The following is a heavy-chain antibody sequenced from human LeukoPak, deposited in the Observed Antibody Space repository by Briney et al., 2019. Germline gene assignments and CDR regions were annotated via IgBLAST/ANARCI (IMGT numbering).Heavy chain of an antibody. CDR1: GYSISSGYF. CDR3: ARRNYVLIHYYYYYMDV. CDR2: IYHSGTT. J-gene: IGHJ6*03. Sequence: SETLSLTCSVSGYSISSGYFWGWIRQPPGKGLEWIGRIYHSGTTYYDPSLKSRVTISVDTSRNQFSLKLSSVTAADTAVYYCARRNYVLIHYYYYYMDVWGKGTTVTVSS. D-gene: IGHD3-16*01. V-gene: IGHV4-38-2*02.